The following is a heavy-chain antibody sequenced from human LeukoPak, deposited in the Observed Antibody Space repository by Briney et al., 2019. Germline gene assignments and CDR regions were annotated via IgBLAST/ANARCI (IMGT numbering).Heavy chain of an antibody. D-gene: IGHD3/OR15-3a*01. Sequence: SVKVSCKASGGTFSSYAISWVRQAPGQGLEWMGRIIPIFGTANYAQKFQGRVTITTDESTITAYMELSSLRSEDTAVYYCARDRRGMIFGVVTERPYYYYYYYMDVWGKGTTVTVSS. V-gene: IGHV1-69*05. CDR3: ARDRRGMIFGVVTERPYYYYYYYMDV. CDR1: GGTFSSYA. CDR2: IIPIFGTA. J-gene: IGHJ6*03.